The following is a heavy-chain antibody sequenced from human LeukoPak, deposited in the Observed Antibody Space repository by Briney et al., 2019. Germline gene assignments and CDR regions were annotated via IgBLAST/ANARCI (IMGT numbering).Heavy chain of an antibody. Sequence: SETLSLTCTVSGGSISSGGYYWSWIRQHPGKGLEWIGYIYYSGSTYYNPSLKSRVTISVDKSKNQFYLKLSSVTAADTAVYYCARDHYTANWYFDYWGQGTLVTVSS. D-gene: IGHD3-3*01. J-gene: IGHJ4*02. V-gene: IGHV4-31*03. CDR1: GGSISSGGYY. CDR2: IYYSGST. CDR3: ARDHYTANWYFDY.